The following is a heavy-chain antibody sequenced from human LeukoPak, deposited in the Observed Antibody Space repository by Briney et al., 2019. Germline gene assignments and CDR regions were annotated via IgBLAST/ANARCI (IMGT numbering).Heavy chain of an antibody. Sequence: PGRSLRLSCAASGFTFDYYAMHWVRQAPGKGLEWVSGISWNSGSIGYADSVKGRFTISRDNAKNSLYLQMNSLRAEDTALYYCAKALADPSGPRRGSGAAATGIAVADITPLMDYWGQGTLVTVSS. CDR1: GFTFDYYA. J-gene: IGHJ4*02. CDR2: ISWNSGSI. CDR3: AKALADPSGPRRGSGAAATGIAVADITPLMDY. D-gene: IGHD6-19*01. V-gene: IGHV3-9*01.